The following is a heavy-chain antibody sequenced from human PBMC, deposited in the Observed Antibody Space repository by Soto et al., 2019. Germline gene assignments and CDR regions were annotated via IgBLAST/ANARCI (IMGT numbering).Heavy chain of an antibody. Sequence: EVQLVESVGGLVQPGGSLRLSCAASGFTVSSNYISWVRQAPGKGLEWVSVIYSGGSTYYADSVKGRFTISRDNSKNTLYLQMNSLRAEDTAVYYCARAPSNPYYYYYIDVLGKGTTVTVSS. CDR2: IYSGGST. J-gene: IGHJ6*03. V-gene: IGHV3-66*01. CDR3: ARAPSNPYYYYYIDV. CDR1: GFTVSSNY.